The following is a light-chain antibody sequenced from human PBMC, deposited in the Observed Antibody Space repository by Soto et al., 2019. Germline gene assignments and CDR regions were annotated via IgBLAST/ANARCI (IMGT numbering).Light chain of an antibody. J-gene: IGKJ3*01. CDR1: QSFSSSY. Sequence: EIVLTQSPGTLSLSPGERATLSCRASQSFSSSYLAWYHQKPGQAPRLLIYGASSRATGIPDRFSGSWSGTDFTLTISSLEPEDFAVYYCQHYGSALFTFDPGTKVDVK. CDR2: GAS. CDR3: QHYGSALFT. V-gene: IGKV3-20*01.